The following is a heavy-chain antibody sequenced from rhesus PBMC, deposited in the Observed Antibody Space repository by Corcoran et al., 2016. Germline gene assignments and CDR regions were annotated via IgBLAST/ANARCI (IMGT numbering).Heavy chain of an antibody. J-gene: IGHJ4*01. CDR3: ARDLGIAAAGIGNY. CDR2: IYGSGGSP. CDR1: GGSISSNY. V-gene: IGHV4-160*01. D-gene: IGHD6-25*01. Sequence: QVQLQESGPGLVKPSETLSLTCAVSGGSISSNYWSWIRQAPGKGLEWIGRIYGSGGSPDYNPSRKRRVTISADTSKNQFSLKLSSVTAADTAVYYCARDLGIAAAGIGNYWGQGVLVTVSS.